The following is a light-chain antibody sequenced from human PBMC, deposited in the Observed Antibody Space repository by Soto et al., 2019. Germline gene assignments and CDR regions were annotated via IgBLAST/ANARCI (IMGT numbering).Light chain of an antibody. V-gene: IGKV1-5*01. Sequence: DIQMTQSPSTLSASVGDRVTITCRASQNINSWLACYQQKPGKAPKLLIYDASSLESGVPSRFSGSGSETEFTLTISSLQPNDAATDYCQQDSSYSFTFGTGTKVDIK. CDR3: QQDSSYSFT. CDR2: DAS. CDR1: QNINSW. J-gene: IGKJ3*01.